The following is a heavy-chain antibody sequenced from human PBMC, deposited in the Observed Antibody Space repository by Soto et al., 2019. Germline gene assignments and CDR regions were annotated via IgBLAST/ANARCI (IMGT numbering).Heavy chain of an antibody. CDR3: ARKGYSTAGIYYFDH. Sequence: QVQLVQAGAEGKKPGASVKVSCKASGYTFTVYPMHWVRQAPGQRLEWMGWSNAANGDTAYSQKFQGRVTLIRDTTVSQVYIELSSLPSEDTAVYYCARKGYSTAGIYYFDHWGQGTLVTASS. V-gene: IGHV1-3*01. CDR2: SNAANGDT. D-gene: IGHD2-8*02. J-gene: IGHJ4*02. CDR1: GYTFTVYP.